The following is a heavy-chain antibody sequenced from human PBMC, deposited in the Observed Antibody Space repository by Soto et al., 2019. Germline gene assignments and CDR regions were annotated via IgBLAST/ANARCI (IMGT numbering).Heavy chain of an antibody. D-gene: IGHD6-19*01. CDR3: AKCSVGTVRTSGWCNWFDP. Sequence: EVRLLESGGGLAQPGGSRRLSCAASGITFSSSAMNWVRQAPGKGLEWVSSIRVGGGDTFYADSVRGRFTVSRDISRNTLYLQMNSLRAEDTAIYYCAKCSVGTVRTSGWCNWFDPWGQGTLVTVSS. CDR1: GITFSSSA. V-gene: IGHV3-23*01. CDR2: IRVGGGDT. J-gene: IGHJ5*02.